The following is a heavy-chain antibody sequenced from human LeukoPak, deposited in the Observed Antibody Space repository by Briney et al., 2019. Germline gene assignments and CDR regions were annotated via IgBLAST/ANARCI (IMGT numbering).Heavy chain of an antibody. V-gene: IGHV3-48*03. J-gene: IGHJ4*02. Sequence: GGSLRLSCAASGFTFSSYEMNWVRQAPGKGLEWVSYISSSGSTIYYADSVKGRFTISRDNAKNSLYLQMNSLRAEDTAVYYCAREADYYGSGSYYSFDYWGQGTLVTVSS. CDR1: GFTFSSYE. CDR3: AREADYYGSGSYYSFDY. D-gene: IGHD3-10*01. CDR2: ISSSGSTI.